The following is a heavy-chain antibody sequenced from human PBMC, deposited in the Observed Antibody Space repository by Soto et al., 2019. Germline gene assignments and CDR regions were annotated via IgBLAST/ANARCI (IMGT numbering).Heavy chain of an antibody. CDR3: VRARSTSFAILLDY. V-gene: IGHV4-31*03. J-gene: IGHJ4*02. CDR2: IYYCGST. CDR1: GGSISSGGYY. Sequence: QVQLQESGPGLVKPSQTLSLTCTVSGGSISSGGYYWSWIRQHPGKGLEWVGYIYYCGSTYYNQSLKSRVTISVDASKNQVSLELSSVTPADTAVYYCVRARSTSFAILLDYWGEGTLVTLSS. D-gene: IGHD2-2*01.